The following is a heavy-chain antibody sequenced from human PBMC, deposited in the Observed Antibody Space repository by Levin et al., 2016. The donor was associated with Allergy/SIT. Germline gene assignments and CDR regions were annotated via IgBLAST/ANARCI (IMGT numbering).Heavy chain of an antibody. CDR2: IDWDDDK. CDR3: ARVYSGNAGDRGMDV. J-gene: IGHJ6*02. D-gene: IGHD7-27*01. Sequence: WIRQPPGKALEWLALIDWDDDKYYSTSLKTRLTISKDTSKNQVVLTMTNMDPVDTATYYCARVYSGNAGDRGMDVWGQGTTVTSP. V-gene: IGHV2-70*01.